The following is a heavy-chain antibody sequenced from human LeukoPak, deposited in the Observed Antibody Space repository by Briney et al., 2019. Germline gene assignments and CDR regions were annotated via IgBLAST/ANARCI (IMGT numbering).Heavy chain of an antibody. V-gene: IGHV3-23*01. D-gene: IGHD3-9*01. CDR3: AKDGLTGCYAAWFDA. CDR1: GFIFSTYG. J-gene: IGHJ5*02. CDR2: ISASGRST. Sequence: GGSLRLSCEASGFIFSTYGLSWVRQAPGKGLEWVSAISASGRSTYYADSVKGRFTISRDSSMNTLYLQMDSLRAEDTAVYYCAKDGLTGCYAAWFDAWGQGTLVTVSP.